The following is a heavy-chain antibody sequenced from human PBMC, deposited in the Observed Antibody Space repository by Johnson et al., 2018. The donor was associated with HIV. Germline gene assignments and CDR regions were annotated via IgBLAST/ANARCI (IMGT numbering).Heavy chain of an antibody. CDR3: AKDQYGSSGRYAFDI. CDR1: GFTFRSYA. J-gene: IGHJ3*02. CDR2: VSYHGSNK. V-gene: IGHV3-30-3*02. Sequence: QVQLVESGGGVVQPVGSLRLSCAASGFTFRSYAMHWVRQTPGKGLEWVAVVSYHGSNKYYADSVNGRFTISRDNSKNTLYLQMNSLRAEDTAVYYCAKDQYGSSGRYAFDIWGQGTMVTVSS. D-gene: IGHD3-10*01.